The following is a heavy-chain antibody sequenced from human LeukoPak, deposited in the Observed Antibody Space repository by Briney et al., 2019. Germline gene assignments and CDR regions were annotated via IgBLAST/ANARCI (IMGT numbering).Heavy chain of an antibody. CDR3: ARFPGGAEYRYYYHIDV. V-gene: IGHV4-59*01. CDR2: ICYSGSP. D-gene: IGHD1-14*01. CDR1: GGSISSYY. Sequence: AETLSLTCTVSGGSISSYYWSWVRQPPGKGLEWIGYICYSGSPNYNPSPMSRVSISLNTSKNKFSYKQNSVTAADTTALYCARFPGGAEYRYYYHIDVWGKGTTVTDSS. J-gene: IGHJ6*03.